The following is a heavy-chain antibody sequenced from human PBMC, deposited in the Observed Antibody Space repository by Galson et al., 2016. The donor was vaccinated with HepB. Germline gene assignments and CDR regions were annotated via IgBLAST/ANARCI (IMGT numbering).Heavy chain of an antibody. CDR2: ISASGGNT. D-gene: IGHD2-2*02. CDR1: GFTFRNYA. V-gene: IGHV3-23*01. Sequence: SLRLSCAASGFTFRNYALSWVRQAPGKGLEWISIISASGGNTYYADSVKGRFTISRDNSKSTLFLLMNSLRAEDTALYYCAKEMGCSSSSCDKYYHYGMDVWGQGTTVTVSS. J-gene: IGHJ6*02. CDR3: AKEMGCSSSSCDKYYHYGMDV.